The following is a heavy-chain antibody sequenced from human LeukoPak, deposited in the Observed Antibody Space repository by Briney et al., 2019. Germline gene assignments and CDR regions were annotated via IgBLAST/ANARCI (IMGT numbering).Heavy chain of an antibody. CDR3: ARALYSSSWYVWFDP. CDR2: FDPEDGET. CDR1: GYTLTELS. Sequence: ASVKVSCKVSGYTLTELSMHWVRQAPGKGLEWMGGFDPEDGETIYAQKFQGRVTMTEDTSTDPAYMELSSLRSEDTAVYYCARALYSSSWYVWFDPWGQGTLVTVSS. V-gene: IGHV1-24*01. J-gene: IGHJ5*02. D-gene: IGHD6-13*01.